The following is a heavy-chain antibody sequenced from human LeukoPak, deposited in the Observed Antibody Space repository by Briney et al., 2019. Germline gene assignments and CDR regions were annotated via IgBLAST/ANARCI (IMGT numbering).Heavy chain of an antibody. Sequence: SVTVSCTASGGTFSSYAISWVRQAPGQGLEWMGGIIPVFGTANYAQKFQGRVTITADESTSTAYMELSSLRSEDTAVYYCARDAVITTGTTTVYGMDVWGQGTTVTVSS. CDR3: ARDAVITTGTTTVYGMDV. CDR2: IIPVFGTA. CDR1: GGTFSSYA. D-gene: IGHD1-1*01. J-gene: IGHJ6*02. V-gene: IGHV1-69*13.